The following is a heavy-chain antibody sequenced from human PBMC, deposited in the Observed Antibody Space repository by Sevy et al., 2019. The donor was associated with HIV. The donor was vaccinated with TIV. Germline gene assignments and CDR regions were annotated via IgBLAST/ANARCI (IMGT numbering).Heavy chain of an antibody. Sequence: ASVKVYCKTTGYIFSDYNMDWVRQAPGQGLEWMALINPNSGVTIYAHNFRGRVSVTRDTSMSTAYMELSGLTSDDTAVSYCVREDINAPRTLLSFDIWGQGTMVTVSS. V-gene: IGHV1-2*06. J-gene: IGHJ3*02. D-gene: IGHD3-3*01. CDR1: GYIFSDYN. CDR3: VREDINAPRTLLSFDI. CDR2: INPNSGVT.